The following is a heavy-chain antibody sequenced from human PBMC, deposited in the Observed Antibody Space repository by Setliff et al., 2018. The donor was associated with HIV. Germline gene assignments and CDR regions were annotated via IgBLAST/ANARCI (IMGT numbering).Heavy chain of an antibody. CDR2: IYYSGST. Sequence: LSLTCTVSGGSISGGGYYWNWIRQHPGEGLEWIGYIYYSGSTYYNPSLKSRVAISVDTSKNQFSLKLSSVTAADTVVYYCARGYHLLNPDYWGQGTLVTV. CDR3: ARGYHLLNPDY. D-gene: IGHD2-2*02. J-gene: IGHJ4*02. CDR1: GGSISGGGYY. V-gene: IGHV4-31*03.